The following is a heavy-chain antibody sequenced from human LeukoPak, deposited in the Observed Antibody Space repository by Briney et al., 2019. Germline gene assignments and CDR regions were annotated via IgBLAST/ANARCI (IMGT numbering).Heavy chain of an antibody. CDR3: AREVYGFGGPERWVFDY. D-gene: IGHD3-10*01. J-gene: IGHJ4*02. CDR1: GFTFSSYA. V-gene: IGHV3-30-3*01. CDR2: ISYDGSNK. Sequence: PGGSLRLSCAASGFTFSSYAMHWVRQAPGKGLEWVAVISYDGSNKYYADSVKGRFTISRDNSKNTLYLQMNSLRAEDTAVYYCAREVYGFGGPERWVFDYWGQGTLVTVSS.